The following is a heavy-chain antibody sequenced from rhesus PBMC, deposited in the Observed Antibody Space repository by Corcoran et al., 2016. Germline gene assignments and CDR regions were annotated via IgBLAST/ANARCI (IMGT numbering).Heavy chain of an antibody. CDR2: IYGISGNN. J-gene: IGHJ2*01. D-gene: IGHD3-16*01. CDR3: ARGYYSGSLNRGYFDL. Sequence: QVQLQESGPGVVKPSETLSLTCAVSGYSISSGYDWSWIRQPPGKGLEWIGYIYGISGNNNYNPSRKTRVTGSKAPSKNQLSLKLSSVTAADTAVYYCARGYYSGSLNRGYFDLWGPGTPITISS. V-gene: IGHV4-76*01. CDR1: GYSISSGYD.